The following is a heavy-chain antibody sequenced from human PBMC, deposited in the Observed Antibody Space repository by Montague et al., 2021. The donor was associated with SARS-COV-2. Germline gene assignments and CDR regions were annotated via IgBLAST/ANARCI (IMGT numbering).Heavy chain of an antibody. D-gene: IGHD3-10*01. V-gene: IGHV4-59*12. CDR2: INYSGIT. Sequence: SETLSLTCTVSGGSISSDYWSWIRQPPGKGLEWIGYINYSGITTYSPSLQSRVTILVDTSKNQFSLKLSSVTAADTAVYYCARDLRRGFDPWGQGALVTVSS. CDR1: GGSISSDY. CDR3: ARDLRRGFDP. J-gene: IGHJ5*02.